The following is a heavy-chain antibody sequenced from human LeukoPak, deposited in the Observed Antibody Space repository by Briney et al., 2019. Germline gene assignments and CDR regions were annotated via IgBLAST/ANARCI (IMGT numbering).Heavy chain of an antibody. V-gene: IGHV1-8*03. CDR1: GYTFTSYD. D-gene: IGHD4-11*01. J-gene: IGHJ6*03. CDR3: ARVTVNENYYYYMDV. CDR2: MNPNSGNT. Sequence: ASVKVSCKASGYTFTSYDINWVRQATGQGLEWMGWMNPNSGNTGYAQKFQGRVTITRNTSIRTAYMELSSLRSEDTAVYYCARVTVNENYYYYMDVWGKGTTVTVSS.